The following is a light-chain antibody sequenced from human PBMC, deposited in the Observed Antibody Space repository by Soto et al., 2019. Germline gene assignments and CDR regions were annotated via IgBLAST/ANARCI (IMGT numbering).Light chain of an antibody. CDR3: QQYNNYPRT. J-gene: IGKJ1*01. CDR1: QSISNW. V-gene: IGKV1-5*03. Sequence: DIQMTQSPFTLSASVGDRVTITCRASQSISNWLAWYQQKPGKAPNLLIYKASSLESGVPSRFSGSGSGTEFALTISSLQPDDFATHYCQQYNNYPRTFGQGTKVEIK. CDR2: KAS.